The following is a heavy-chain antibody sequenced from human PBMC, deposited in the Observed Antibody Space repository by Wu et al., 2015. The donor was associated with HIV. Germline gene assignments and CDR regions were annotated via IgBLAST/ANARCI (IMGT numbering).Heavy chain of an antibody. Sequence: VSCQASGYTFTDYYIHWLRQAPGQGLEWMGWINPNSGGTNYAQKFHGRVTLTRDTSIGTAYMELSRLTSDDTAVYYCTRDELFRVDDAFDMWGQGTLVTVSS. CDR3: TRDELFRVDDAFDM. D-gene: IGHD3-10*01. CDR2: INPNSGGT. V-gene: IGHV1-2*02. CDR1: GYTFTDYY. J-gene: IGHJ3*02.